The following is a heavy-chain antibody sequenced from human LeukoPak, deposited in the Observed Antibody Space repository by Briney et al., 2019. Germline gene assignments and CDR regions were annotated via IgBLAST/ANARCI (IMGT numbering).Heavy chain of an antibody. D-gene: IGHD3-10*01. CDR2: IFSSGAA. Sequence: SETLSLTCSVSGRSISPYYWSWFRQAPGRGLEWVGYIFSSGAASYKPSLKSRVTLSVDTSKNQFSLRLNSVTAADTAVYYCARRIWFGEGDWFDPWGQGTLVTVSS. J-gene: IGHJ5*02. CDR1: GRSISPYY. CDR3: ARRIWFGEGDWFDP. V-gene: IGHV4-59*01.